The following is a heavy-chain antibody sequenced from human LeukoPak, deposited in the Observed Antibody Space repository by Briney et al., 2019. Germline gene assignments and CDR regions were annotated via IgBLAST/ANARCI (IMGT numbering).Heavy chain of an antibody. V-gene: IGHV4-34*01. CDR1: GGSFSGYY. Sequence: SETLSLTCAVYGGSFSGYYWSWIRQPPGKGLEWIGEINHSGSTNYNPSLKSRVTISVDTSKNQFSLKLSSVTAADTAVYYCARHTEGPYYFDYWGQGTLVTVSS. CDR2: INHSGST. J-gene: IGHJ4*02. D-gene: IGHD4-17*01. CDR3: ARHTEGPYYFDY.